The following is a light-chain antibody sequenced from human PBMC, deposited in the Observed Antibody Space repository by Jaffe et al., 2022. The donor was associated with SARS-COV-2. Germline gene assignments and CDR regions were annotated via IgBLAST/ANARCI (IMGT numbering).Light chain of an antibody. CDR2: EVS. CDR1: SSDVSSYDR. Sequence: QSALTQPPSVSGSPGQSVTISCTGTSSDVSSYDRVSWFQQPPGTAPKLMISEVSNRPSGVPDRFSGSKSGNTASLTISGLQAEDEADYYCYSHTSSGTYVFGTGTKVTVL. CDR3: YSHTSSGTYV. V-gene: IGLV2-18*02. J-gene: IGLJ1*01.